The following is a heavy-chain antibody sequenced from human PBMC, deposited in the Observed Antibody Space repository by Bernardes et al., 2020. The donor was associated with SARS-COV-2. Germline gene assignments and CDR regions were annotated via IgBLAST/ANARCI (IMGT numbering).Heavy chain of an antibody. V-gene: IGHV1-18*04. CDR3: ARSHDFWSGYPWVDY. Sequence: ASVKVSCKASGYTFTSYGISWVRQAPGQGLEWMGWISAYNGNTNYAQKLQGRVPMTTDTSTSTAYMELRSLRSDDTAVYYCARSHDFWSGYPWVDYWGQGTLVTVSS. CDR1: GYTFTSYG. CDR2: ISAYNGNT. D-gene: IGHD3-3*01. J-gene: IGHJ4*02.